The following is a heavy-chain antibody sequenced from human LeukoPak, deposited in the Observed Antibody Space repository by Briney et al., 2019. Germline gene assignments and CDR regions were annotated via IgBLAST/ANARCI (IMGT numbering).Heavy chain of an antibody. Sequence: GGSLRLSCAASGFTFSSYEMHWVRQAPGKGLEWVAAISYDGSNKKYADSVKGRFTISRDNSKNTLYLQMNSLRAEDTAVYYCAREVSRDGYMEGFDYWGQGTLVTVSS. CDR1: GFTFSSYE. CDR3: AREVSRDGYMEGFDY. CDR2: ISYDGSNK. J-gene: IGHJ4*02. V-gene: IGHV3-30*04. D-gene: IGHD5-24*01.